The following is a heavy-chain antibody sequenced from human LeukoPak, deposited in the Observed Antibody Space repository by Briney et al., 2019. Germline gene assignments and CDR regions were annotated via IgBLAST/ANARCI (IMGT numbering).Heavy chain of an antibody. D-gene: IGHD3-3*01. V-gene: IGHV3-21*01. Sequence: GGSLRLSCAASGFTFTTYSVNWVRQAPGKGLEWVSSISSSSSYIYYADSVKGRFTISRDNAKNSLYLQMNSLRAEDTAVYYCARDYYDFWSGYTYWYFDLWGRGTLVTVSS. CDR3: ARDYYDFWSGYTYWYFDL. CDR2: ISSSSSYI. J-gene: IGHJ2*01. CDR1: GFTFTTYS.